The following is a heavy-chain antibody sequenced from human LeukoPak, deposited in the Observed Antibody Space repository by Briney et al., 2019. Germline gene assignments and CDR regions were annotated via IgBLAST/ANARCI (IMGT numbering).Heavy chain of an antibody. V-gene: IGHV3-23*01. J-gene: IGHJ4*02. D-gene: IGHD5-24*01. Sequence: GGSLRLSCAASGFTFSSYAMSWVRQAPGKGLEWVSAISGSGGSTYYADSVKGRFTISRDNSKNTLYLQMSSLRAEDTAVYYCAKDKAVEMATMFDYWGQGTLVTVSS. CDR1: GFTFSSYA. CDR3: AKDKAVEMATMFDY. CDR2: ISGSGGST.